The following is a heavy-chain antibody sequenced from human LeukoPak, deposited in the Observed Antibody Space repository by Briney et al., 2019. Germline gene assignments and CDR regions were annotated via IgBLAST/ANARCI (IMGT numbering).Heavy chain of an antibody. V-gene: IGHV3-33*01. CDR3: AGDYGEYYYGMDV. CDR2: IWYDGSNE. CDR1: GFTFNSYG. Sequence: GRSLRLSCAASGFTFNSYGMHWVRQAPGKGLEWVAVIWYDGSNEYYADSVKGRFTISRDNSKNTLYLQMNSLRAEDTAVYYCAGDYGEYYYGMDVWGQGTTATVSS. D-gene: IGHD4-17*01. J-gene: IGHJ6*02.